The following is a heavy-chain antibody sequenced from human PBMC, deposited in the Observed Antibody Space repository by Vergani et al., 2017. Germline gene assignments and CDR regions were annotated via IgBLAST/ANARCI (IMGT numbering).Heavy chain of an antibody. CDR1: GFTFNQYG. V-gene: IGHV3-33*01. D-gene: IGHD1-14*01. J-gene: IGHJ5*02. CDR2: TWYDGNNK. Sequence: QVQLVESGGGVVQPGRSLRLSCAASGFTFNQYGMHCVRQAPGRGLEWVAVTWYDGNNKQYADSVNGRFTISRDNSKSTMYLQMNSLRHEDTGVYYCARDLRLLYNRFDPWGQGALVPLSS. CDR3: ARDLRLLYNRFDP.